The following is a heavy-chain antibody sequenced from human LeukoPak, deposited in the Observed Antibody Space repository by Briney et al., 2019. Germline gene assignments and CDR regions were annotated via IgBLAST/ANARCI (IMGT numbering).Heavy chain of an antibody. CDR2: LNEDGGYT. CDR1: GFTFNIYA. J-gene: IGHJ4*02. D-gene: IGHD1-1*01. Sequence: GGSLRLSCAASGFTFNIYAMSWVRQAPGKGLAWVSGLNEDGGYTYYADSVKGRFTISRDNSENTLYLQMSSLRAEDTAIYYCAKSHASIWNVYDYWGQGTLVTVSS. V-gene: IGHV3-23*01. CDR3: AKSHASIWNVYDY.